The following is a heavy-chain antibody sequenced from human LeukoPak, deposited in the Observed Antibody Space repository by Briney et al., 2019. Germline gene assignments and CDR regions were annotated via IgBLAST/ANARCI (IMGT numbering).Heavy chain of an antibody. CDR1: GFTSSSYW. D-gene: IGHD2-15*01. CDR2: IKQDGSEK. J-gene: IGHJ4*02. CDR3: ARAPYCIGGSCRFDY. V-gene: IGHV3-7*03. Sequence: PGGSLRLSCAVSGFTSSSYWMSWVRQAPGKGLEWVANIKQDGSEKYYVDSVKGRFTISRDNAKNSLYLQMNSLRAEDTAVYYCARAPYCIGGSCRFDYWGQGTLVTVSP.